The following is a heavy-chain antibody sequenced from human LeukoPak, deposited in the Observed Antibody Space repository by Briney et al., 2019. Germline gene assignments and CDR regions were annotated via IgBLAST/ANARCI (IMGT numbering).Heavy chain of an antibody. D-gene: IGHD3-22*01. J-gene: IGHJ4*02. CDR2: INPNSGGT. CDR3: ARGVAQYYYDSSGYYLY. CDR1: GYTFTGYY. V-gene: IGHV1-2*02. Sequence: ASVKVSCKASGYTFTGYYIHWVRQAPGQGLEWMGWINPNSGGTNYAQKFQGRVTMTRDTSISTAYMELSRLRSDDTAVYYCARGVAQYYYDSSGYYLYWGQGTLVTVSS.